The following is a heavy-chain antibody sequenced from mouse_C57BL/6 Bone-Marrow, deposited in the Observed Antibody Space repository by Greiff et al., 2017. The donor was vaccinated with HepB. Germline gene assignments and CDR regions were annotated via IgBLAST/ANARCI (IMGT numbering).Heavy chain of an antibody. V-gene: IGHV1-69*01. D-gene: IGHD1-1*01. CDR2: IDPSDSYT. Sequence: QVQLQQSGAELVMPGASVKLSCKASGYTFTSYWMHWVKQRPGQGLEWIGEIDPSDSYTNYNQKFKGKSTLTVDKSSSTAYMQLSSLTSEDSAVYYCARTGVTTVVGGYFDVWGTGTTVTVSS. CDR1: GYTFTSYW. CDR3: ARTGVTTVVGGYFDV. J-gene: IGHJ1*03.